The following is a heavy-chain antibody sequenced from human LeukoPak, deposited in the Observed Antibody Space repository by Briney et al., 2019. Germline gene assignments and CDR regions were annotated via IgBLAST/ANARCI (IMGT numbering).Heavy chain of an antibody. Sequence: GSLRLSCAASGFTFGDYYMSWIRQAPGKGLEWVSYISSSGSTIYYADSVKGRFTISRDNAKNSLYLQMNSLRAEDTALYYCAKDIGCSGGSCYSYYYGMDVWGQGTTVTVSS. CDR1: GFTFGDYY. J-gene: IGHJ6*02. CDR3: AKDIGCSGGSCYSYYYGMDV. V-gene: IGHV3-11*01. D-gene: IGHD2-15*01. CDR2: ISSSGSTI.